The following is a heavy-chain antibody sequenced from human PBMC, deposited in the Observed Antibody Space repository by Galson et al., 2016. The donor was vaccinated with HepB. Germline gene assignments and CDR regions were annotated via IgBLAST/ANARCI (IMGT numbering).Heavy chain of an antibody. CDR1: GFTFDDYA. CDR2: VTWNSENV. Sequence: LRLSCAASGFTFDDYAMHWVRQVSGRGLEWVSGVTWNSENVGYADSVKGRFTISRDNAENSLYLQMDSLTAEDTAMYYCARARIAALGTGAFDVWGQGTMVTVSS. J-gene: IGHJ3*01. V-gene: IGHV3-9*01. CDR3: ARARIAALGTGAFDV. D-gene: IGHD6-13*01.